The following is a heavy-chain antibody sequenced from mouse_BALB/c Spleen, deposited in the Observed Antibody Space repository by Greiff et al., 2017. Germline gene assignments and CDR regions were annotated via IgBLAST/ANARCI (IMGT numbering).Heavy chain of an antibody. CDR2: IDPANGNT. V-gene: IGHV14-3*02. CDR3: ARGGDDGSLYYDAMDD. CDR1: GFNIKDTY. D-gene: IGHD2-3*01. Sequence: VHVKQSGAELVKPGASVKLSCTASGFNIKDTYMHWLKQRPAPGLEWIGRIDPANGNTQYDPKFQGKATITADTSSNTAYLPISSLTSEDTAVYYCARGGDDGSLYYDAMDDWGQGTAVTVAA. J-gene: IGHJ4*01.